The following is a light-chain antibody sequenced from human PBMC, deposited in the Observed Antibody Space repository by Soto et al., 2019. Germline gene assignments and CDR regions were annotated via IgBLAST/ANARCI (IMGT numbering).Light chain of an antibody. CDR1: SSDIGDSNY. CDR3: ASNAGSRSHVV. CDR2: EFI. J-gene: IGLJ2*01. V-gene: IGLV2-8*01. Sequence: QSALTQPPSASGSPGQSVTISCTGSSSDIGDSNYVSWYQQHPRKAPKLIISEFINRPSGVPDRFSASKSGNTASLTISGLQAEDEADYYCASNAGSRSHVVFGGGTKLTVL.